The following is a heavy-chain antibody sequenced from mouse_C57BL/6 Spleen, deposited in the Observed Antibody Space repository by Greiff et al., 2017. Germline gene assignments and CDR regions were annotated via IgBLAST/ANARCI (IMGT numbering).Heavy chain of an antibody. CDR1: GFTFSDYG. V-gene: IGHV5-17*01. CDR3: ARNAPHYAMDY. CDR2: ISSGSSTI. Sequence: EVQGVESGGGLVKPGGSLKLSCAASGFTFSDYGMHWVRQAPEKGLEWVAYISSGSSTIYYADTVKGRYTIARDNANNTLFLQMTSLRSEDTAMYYCARNAPHYAMDYWGQGTSVTVSS. J-gene: IGHJ4*01.